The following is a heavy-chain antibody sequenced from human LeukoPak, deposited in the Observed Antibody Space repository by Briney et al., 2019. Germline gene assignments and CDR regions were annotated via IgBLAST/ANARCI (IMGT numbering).Heavy chain of an antibody. Sequence: ASVKVSCKVSGYTLTELSMHWVRQAPGKGLELMGGFDPEDGETIYAQKFQGRVTMTEDTSTDTAYMELSSLRSEDTAVYYCATDRACTNGVCHARSPFDYWGQGTLVTVSS. V-gene: IGHV1-24*01. J-gene: IGHJ4*02. D-gene: IGHD2-8*01. CDR1: GYTLTELS. CDR3: ATDRACTNGVCHARSPFDY. CDR2: FDPEDGET.